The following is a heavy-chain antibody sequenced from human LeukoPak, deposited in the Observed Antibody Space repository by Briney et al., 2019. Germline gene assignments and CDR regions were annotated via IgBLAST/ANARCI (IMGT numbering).Heavy chain of an antibody. CDR1: GGSISSYY. V-gene: IGHV4-59*01. CDR3: ARDGANEVYLDY. D-gene: IGHD1-1*01. Sequence: PSETLSLTCNVSGGSISSYYWSWIRQPPGKGLEWIGYIYYSGSTNYNPSLKSRVTISVDTSKNQFSLKLSSVTAADTAVYYCARDGANEVYLDYWGQGTLVTVSS. CDR2: IYYSGST. J-gene: IGHJ4*02.